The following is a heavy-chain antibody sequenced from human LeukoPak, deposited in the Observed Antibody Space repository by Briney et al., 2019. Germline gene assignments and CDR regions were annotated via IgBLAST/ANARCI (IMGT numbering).Heavy chain of an antibody. CDR2: INHSGST. J-gene: IGHJ4*02. Sequence: SETLSLTCAVYGGSFSGYYWSWIRQPPGKGLEWIGEINHSGSTNYNPSIKSRVTISVDTSKNQFSLKLSSVTAADTAVYYCASFAAAPGGRDYWGQGTLVTVSS. D-gene: IGHD1-26*01. V-gene: IGHV4-34*01. CDR3: ASFAAAPGGRDY. CDR1: GGSFSGYY.